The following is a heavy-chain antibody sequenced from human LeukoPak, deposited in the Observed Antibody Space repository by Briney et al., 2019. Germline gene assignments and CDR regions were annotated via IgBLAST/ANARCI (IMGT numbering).Heavy chain of an antibody. CDR2: IYHSGNT. D-gene: IGHD3-9*01. Sequence: SETLSLTCAVSGGSISSGNWWSWVRQPPGKGLEWIGEIYHSGNTNYNPSLKSRVTISVDCSKNHFSLQLSSVTAADTAVYYCAREGDYDILTGYYFIDSWGQGTLVSVSS. CDR3: AREGDYDILTGYYFIDS. V-gene: IGHV4-4*02. CDR1: GGSISSGNW. J-gene: IGHJ4*02.